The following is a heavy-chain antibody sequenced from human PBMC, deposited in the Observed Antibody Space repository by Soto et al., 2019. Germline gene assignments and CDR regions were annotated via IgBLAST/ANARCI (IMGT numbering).Heavy chain of an antibody. CDR2: IYSGGST. Sequence: EVQLVESGGGLIQPGGSLRLSCAASGFIVSSNYMTWVRQAPGKGLEWVSVIYSGGSTYYADSVKGRFTIPRDNSKNTVYLQMNSLRVGDTAVYYCTSGIVPISYWGQGTLVTVSS. CDR3: TSGIVPISY. J-gene: IGHJ4*02. V-gene: IGHV3-53*01. CDR1: GFIVSSNY. D-gene: IGHD2-21*01.